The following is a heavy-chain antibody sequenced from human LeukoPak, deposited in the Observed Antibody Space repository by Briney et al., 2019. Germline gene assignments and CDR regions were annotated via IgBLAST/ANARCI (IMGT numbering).Heavy chain of an antibody. CDR1: GYTFTGYY. V-gene: IGHV1-2*02. J-gene: IGHJ4*02. CDR3: ARLYSGSYYGPCDY. Sequence: ASVTVSCKASGYTFTGYYMHWVRQAPGQGLEWMGWINPNSGGTNYAQKFQGRVTMTRDTSISTAYMELSRLRSDDTAVYYCARLYSGSYYGPCDYWGQGTLVTVSS. D-gene: IGHD1-26*01. CDR2: INPNSGGT.